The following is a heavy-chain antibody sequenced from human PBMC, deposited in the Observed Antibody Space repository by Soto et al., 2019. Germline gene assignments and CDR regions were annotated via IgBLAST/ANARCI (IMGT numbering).Heavy chain of an antibody. CDR3: AREARYYYGSGSYYPPKTVY. J-gene: IGHJ4*02. V-gene: IGHV1-18*01. D-gene: IGHD3-10*01. Sequence: ASVKVSCKASGYTFTSYCISWVRQAPGQGLEWMGWISAYNDNTNYAQKLQGRVTMTTDTSTSTAYTELRSLRSDDTAVYYCAREARYYYGSGSYYPPKTVYSGQGTLVTVSS. CDR2: ISAYNDNT. CDR1: GYTFTSYC.